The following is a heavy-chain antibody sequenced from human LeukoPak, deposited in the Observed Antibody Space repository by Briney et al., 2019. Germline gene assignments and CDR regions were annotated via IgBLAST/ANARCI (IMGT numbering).Heavy chain of an antibody. CDR1: GYTFTGYY. CDR2: INPNSGGT. J-gene: IGHJ6*03. V-gene: IGHV1-2*02. CDR3: ARDRSIVVVPAASIAARRKHYYYMDV. Sequence: ASVKVSCKASGYTFTGYYMHWVRQAPGQGLEWMGWINPNSGGTNYAQKFQGRVTMTRDTSISTAYMELSRLRSDDTAVYYCARDRSIVVVPAASIAARRKHYYYMDVWGKGTTVTVSS. D-gene: IGHD2-2*01.